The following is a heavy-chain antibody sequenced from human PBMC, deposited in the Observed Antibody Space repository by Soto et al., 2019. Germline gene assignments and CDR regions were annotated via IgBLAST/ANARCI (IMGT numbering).Heavy chain of an antibody. CDR3: ARAPLWLAEFVLDD. CDR2: MNPNSGNT. V-gene: IGHV1-8*01. J-gene: IGHJ4*01. CDR1: GYSFTSYD. D-gene: IGHD3-10*01. Sequence: ASLQVSCKSSGYSFTSYDINWVRQATGQGLEWMGWMNPNSGNTGYAQKFQGRVTMTRNTSISTAYMELSSLRSEGTAVYYCARAPLWLAEFVLDDRGHGSPGTVS.